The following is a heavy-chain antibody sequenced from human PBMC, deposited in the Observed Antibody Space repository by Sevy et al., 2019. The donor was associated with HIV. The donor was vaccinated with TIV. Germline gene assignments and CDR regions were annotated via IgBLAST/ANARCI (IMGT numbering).Heavy chain of an antibody. CDR2: INHSGST. V-gene: IGHV4-34*01. J-gene: IGHJ4*02. Sequence: SETLSLTCAVYGGSFSGYYWSWIRQPPGKGLEWIGEINHSGSTNYNPSLKSRVTISVYTSKNQFSLKLSSVTAADTAVYYCASMWNDYDILTGRSLDYWGQGTLVTVSS. D-gene: IGHD3-9*01. CDR1: GGSFSGYY. CDR3: ASMWNDYDILTGRSLDY.